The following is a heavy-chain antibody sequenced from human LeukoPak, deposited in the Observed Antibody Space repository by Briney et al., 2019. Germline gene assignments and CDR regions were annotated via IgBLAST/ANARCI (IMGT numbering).Heavy chain of an antibody. Sequence: GESLKISCKGFGYDFVRFWIGWVRQVPGKGLEWMGIIWPGDSDTRYNPSFQGQVTISADKSISTAYLQWSSLKASDTAMYFCICRDNETRGDYWGQGTLVTVSS. V-gene: IGHV5-51*01. D-gene: IGHD1-1*01. CDR3: ICRDNETRGDY. CDR2: IWPGDSDT. J-gene: IGHJ4*02. CDR1: GYDFVRFW.